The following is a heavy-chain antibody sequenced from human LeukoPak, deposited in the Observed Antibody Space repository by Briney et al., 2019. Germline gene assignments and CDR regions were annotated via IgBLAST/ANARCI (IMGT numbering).Heavy chain of an antibody. J-gene: IGHJ5*02. CDR1: GYTFTGYY. V-gene: IGHV1-2*02. CDR2: INPNSGGT. Sequence: ASVKVSCKASGYTFTGYYMHWVRQAPGQGPEWMGWINPNSGGTNYAQKFQGRVTMTRDTSLSTVYMELSRLRSDDTAVYYCATQATSGWHFSWGQGALVTVSS. CDR3: ATQATSGWHFS. D-gene: IGHD6-19*01.